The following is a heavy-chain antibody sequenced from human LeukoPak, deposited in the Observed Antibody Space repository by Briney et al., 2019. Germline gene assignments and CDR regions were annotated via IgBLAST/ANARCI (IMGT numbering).Heavy chain of an antibody. CDR1: GGSISSSSYY. CDR2: IYYSGST. J-gene: IGHJ4*02. V-gene: IGHV4-39*07. D-gene: IGHD3-9*01. Sequence: SETLSLTCTVSGGSISSSSYYWGWIRQPPGKGLEWIGSIYYSGSTYYNPSLKSRVTISVDTSKNQFSLKLSSVTAADTAVYYCARGAKYDILTGYSSFDYWGQGTLVTVSS. CDR3: ARGAKYDILTGYSSFDY.